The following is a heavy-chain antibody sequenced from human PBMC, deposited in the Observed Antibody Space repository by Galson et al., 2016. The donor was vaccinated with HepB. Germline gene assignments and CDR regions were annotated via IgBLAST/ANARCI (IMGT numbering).Heavy chain of an antibody. CDR2: IYNDGSRA. J-gene: IGHJ4*02. Sequence: SLRLSCAASGFSFSDNWMHWVRQAPGKGLQWVSAIYNDGSRAAYADSVKGRVTISRDNAKDTVYMQMTSLRVEDTAVYYCARPPNRAVADPFDSGGQGTVVTVSS. CDR1: GFSFSDNW. CDR3: ARPPNRAVADPFDS. V-gene: IGHV3-74*01. D-gene: IGHD6-19*01.